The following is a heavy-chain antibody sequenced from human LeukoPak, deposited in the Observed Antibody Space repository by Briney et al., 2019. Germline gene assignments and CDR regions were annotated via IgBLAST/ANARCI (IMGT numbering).Heavy chain of an antibody. CDR1: GFTFSSYA. Sequence: PGGSLRLSCAGSGFTFSSYAMSWVRQAPGKGLEWVSSISGRSDGPYYPDSVKGRFTTSRDNSKSKMYLQINNVRAEDAAVYYCAKDPLNYGGHYFDNWGQGTRVTVSS. CDR2: ISGRSDGP. J-gene: IGHJ4*02. D-gene: IGHD4-23*01. CDR3: AKDPLNYGGHYFDN. V-gene: IGHV3-23*01.